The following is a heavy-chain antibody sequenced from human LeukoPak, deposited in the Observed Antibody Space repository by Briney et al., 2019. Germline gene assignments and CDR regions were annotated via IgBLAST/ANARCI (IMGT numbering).Heavy chain of an antibody. CDR2: ISWNSGSI. CDR1: GFTFDDYA. CDR3: AKDGSLTCPDY. V-gene: IGHV3-9*01. J-gene: IGHJ4*02. D-gene: IGHD3-10*01. Sequence: GGSLRLSCAASGFTFDDYAMHWVRQAPGKGLEWVSGISWNSGSIGYADSVKGRFTISRDNAKNSLYLQMNSLRAEDTAVYYCAKDGSLTCPDYWGQGTLVTVSS.